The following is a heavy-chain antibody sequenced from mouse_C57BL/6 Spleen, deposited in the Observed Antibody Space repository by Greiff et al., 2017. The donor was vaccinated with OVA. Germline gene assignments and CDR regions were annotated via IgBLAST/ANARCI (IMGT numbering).Heavy chain of an antibody. V-gene: IGHV1-18*01. CDR2: INPNNGGT. CDR3: ARSRGPHGGWYFDV. J-gene: IGHJ1*03. CDR1: GYTFTDYN. Sequence: EVQLQQSGPELVKPGASVKIPCKASGYTFTDYNMDWVKQSHGKSLEWIGDINPNNGGTIYNQKFKGKATLTVDKSSSTAYMELRSLTSEDTAVYYCARSRGPHGGWYFDVWGTGTTVTVSS.